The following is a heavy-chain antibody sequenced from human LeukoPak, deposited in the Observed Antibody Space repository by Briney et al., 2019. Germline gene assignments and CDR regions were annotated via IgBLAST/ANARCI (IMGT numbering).Heavy chain of an antibody. Sequence: PGGSLRLSCAVSGFSVTNNYMSWARQAPGKGLEWVSVFYVGGATYYADSVKGRFTISRDNSENTLYLQMKSLRTEDTAVYYCARGDGYNFFDYWGQGTLVTLST. CDR2: FYVGGAT. CDR3: ARGDGYNFFDY. V-gene: IGHV3-53*01. D-gene: IGHD5-24*01. J-gene: IGHJ4*02. CDR1: GFSVTNNY.